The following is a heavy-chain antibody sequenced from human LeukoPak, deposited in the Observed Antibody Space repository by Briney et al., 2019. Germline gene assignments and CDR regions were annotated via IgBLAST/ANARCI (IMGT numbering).Heavy chain of an antibody. Sequence: PGGSLRLSCAASGFTFSSYAMSWVRQAPGKGLEWVSSISVSGDRIFYVDSVKGRFTISRDNSKNTLFLQMSSLRAEDTAVYYCAKGGDSYYSYYYMDVWGKGTTVTVSS. V-gene: IGHV3-23*01. CDR2: ISVSGDRI. D-gene: IGHD2-21*02. CDR3: AKGGDSYYSYYYMDV. CDR1: GFTFSSYA. J-gene: IGHJ6*03.